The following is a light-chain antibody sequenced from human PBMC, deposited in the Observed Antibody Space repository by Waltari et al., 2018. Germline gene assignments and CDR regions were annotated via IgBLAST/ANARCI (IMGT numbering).Light chain of an antibody. CDR1: SSDVGDYNY. V-gene: IGLV2-14*03. CDR3: SSYTSSSTLDWV. CDR2: DVS. Sequence: QSALTQPASVSGSPGQSITISCTGTSSDVGDYNYVSWYQQHPGKAPKLMIYDVSNRPSGVSNRFSGSKSGNTASRTISGLQAEDEADYYCSSYTSSSTLDWVFGGGTKLTVL. J-gene: IGLJ3*02.